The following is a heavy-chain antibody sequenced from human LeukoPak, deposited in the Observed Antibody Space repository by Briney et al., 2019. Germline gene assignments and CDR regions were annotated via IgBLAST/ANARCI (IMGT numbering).Heavy chain of an antibody. CDR3: ARDQVLVADIVVVPPGEEFDP. J-gene: IGHJ5*02. CDR2: ISAYNGNT. CDR1: GYTFTSYG. D-gene: IGHD2-2*01. Sequence: ASVKVSCKASGYTFTSYGISWVRQAPGQGLEWMGWISAYNGNTNYAQKLQGRVTMTTDTSTSTAYMELRSLRSDDTAVYYCARDQVLVADIVVVPPGEEFDPWGQGTLVTVSS. V-gene: IGHV1-18*01.